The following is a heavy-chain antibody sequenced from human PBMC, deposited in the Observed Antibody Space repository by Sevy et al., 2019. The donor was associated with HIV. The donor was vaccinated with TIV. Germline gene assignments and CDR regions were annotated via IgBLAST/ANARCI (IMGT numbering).Heavy chain of an antibody. CDR1: GYTFTGYY. J-gene: IGHJ6*02. V-gene: IGHV1-2*06. CDR3: ARANWGYCGGDCPVYDYGMDV. Sequence: ASVKVSCKASGYTFTGYYMHWVRQAPGQGLEWMGRINPNSGVTNYAQKFQGRVTMTRDTSISTAYMELSRLRSDDTAVYYCARANWGYCGGDCPVYDYGMDVWGQGTTVTVSS. D-gene: IGHD2-21*01. CDR2: INPNSGVT.